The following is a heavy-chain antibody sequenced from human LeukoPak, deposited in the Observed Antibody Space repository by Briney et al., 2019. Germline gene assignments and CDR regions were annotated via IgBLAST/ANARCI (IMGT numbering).Heavy chain of an antibody. J-gene: IGHJ5*02. Sequence: SQTLSLTCTVSGGSISSGSYYWNWIRQPAGKGLEWIGRIYTSGSTNYNPSLKSRATISVDTYKNQFSLKLSSVTAADTAVYYCAREGLNMVRGVIPKEAWGWFDPWGQGTLVTVSS. CDR3: AREGLNMVRGVIPKEAWGWFDP. CDR1: GGSISSGSYY. CDR2: IYTSGST. V-gene: IGHV4-61*02. D-gene: IGHD3-10*01.